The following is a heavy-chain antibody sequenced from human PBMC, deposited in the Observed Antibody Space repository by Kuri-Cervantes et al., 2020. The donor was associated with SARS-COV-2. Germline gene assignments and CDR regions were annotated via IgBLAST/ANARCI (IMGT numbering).Heavy chain of an antibody. J-gene: IGHJ6*02. Sequence: GGSLRLSCAASGFTFSNYWMTWVRQAPGKGLEWVANTNQEGNEKHYADSVKGRFTISRDNAKNSVYLQMNSLRAEDTAVYFCSRDGKTTAVWNYDYYGLDVWGQGTKVTVSS. CDR3: SRDGKTTAVWNYDYYGLDV. V-gene: IGHV3-7*04. CDR1: GFTFSNYW. D-gene: IGHD1/OR15-1a*01. CDR2: TNQEGNEK.